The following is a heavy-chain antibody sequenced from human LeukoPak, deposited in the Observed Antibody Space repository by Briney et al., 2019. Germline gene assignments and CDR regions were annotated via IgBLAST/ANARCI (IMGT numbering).Heavy chain of an antibody. CDR3: ARRSDWFDP. Sequence: PSETLSLTCTVSDGSISSYYWTWIRQPPGKGLEWIGYIYYSGITNYNPSLKSRVTISVDTSKNQFSLKLSSVTAADTAVYYCARRSDWFDPWGQGTLVTVSS. V-gene: IGHV4-59*08. J-gene: IGHJ5*02. CDR2: IYYSGIT. CDR1: DGSISSYY.